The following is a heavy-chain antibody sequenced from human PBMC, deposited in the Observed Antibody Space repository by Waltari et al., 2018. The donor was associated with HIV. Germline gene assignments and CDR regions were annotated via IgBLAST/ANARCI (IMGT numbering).Heavy chain of an antibody. Sequence: QVQLVQSGAEVRRPGSSVKVSCKASGGTFLSYSINWVRQAPGQGLEWMGRMVPMSDKPNYAQKFRGRVTITADKSTSTAYMELNNLRFGDTAVYYCVTARETMGVDFDYWGQGTLVAVSS. J-gene: IGHJ4*02. D-gene: IGHD3-10*01. CDR3: VTARETMGVDFDY. CDR2: MVPMSDKP. V-gene: IGHV1-69*02. CDR1: GGTFLSYS.